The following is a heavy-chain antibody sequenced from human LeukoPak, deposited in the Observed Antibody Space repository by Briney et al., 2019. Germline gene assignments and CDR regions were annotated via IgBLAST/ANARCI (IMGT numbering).Heavy chain of an antibody. V-gene: IGHV3-21*01. CDR3: AKGLL. Sequence: PGGSLRLSCAASGFTFNDHTMNWVRQAPGKGLEWVSSISSSSSYIYYADSVKGRFTISRDNAKNSLYLQMNSLGAEDTAVYYCAKGLLGGQGTLVTVSS. J-gene: IGHJ4*02. CDR2: ISSSSSYI. CDR1: GFTFNDHT.